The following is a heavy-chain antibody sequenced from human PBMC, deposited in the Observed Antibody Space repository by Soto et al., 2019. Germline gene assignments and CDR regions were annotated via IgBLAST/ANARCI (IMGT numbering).Heavy chain of an antibody. J-gene: IGHJ3*02. CDR3: AREGGTSAFDI. V-gene: IGHV1-69*04. CDR1: GDTFSSYP. CDR2: IISVLGIP. Sequence: QVQLVQSGAEVKKPGSSVKVSCKASGDTFSSYPISWVRQAPGQGLEWMGRIISVLGIPNYAQKFQGRLTITADKSTNTDYMELTSLTSEDTAVYYCAREGGTSAFDIWGQGTVVTVAS. D-gene: IGHD3-16*01.